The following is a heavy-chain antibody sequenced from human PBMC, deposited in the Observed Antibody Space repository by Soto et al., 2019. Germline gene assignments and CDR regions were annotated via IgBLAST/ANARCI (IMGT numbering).Heavy chain of an antibody. D-gene: IGHD2-8*01. CDR2: INPSGGST. Sequence: ASVKVSCKASGYTFTTYNINWVRQAPGQGLEWMGIINPSGGSTRYAQEFQGRVTMTRDTSTSTVYMELSSLRSEDTAVYYCARGDCTNGVCYTEYFDYWGQGTLVTVSS. CDR3: ARGDCTNGVCYTEYFDY. CDR1: GYTFTTYN. V-gene: IGHV1-46*01. J-gene: IGHJ4*02.